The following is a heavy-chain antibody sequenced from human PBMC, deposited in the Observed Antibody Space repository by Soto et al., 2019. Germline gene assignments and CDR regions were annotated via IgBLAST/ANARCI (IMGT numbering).Heavy chain of an antibody. Sequence: PSETLSLTCTVSGGSISSGGYYWSWIRQHPGKGLEWIGYIYYSGSTYYNPSLKSRVTISVDTSKNQFSLKLSSVTAADTAVYYCARTIDAGGYSYGLPDYWGQGTLVTVSS. D-gene: IGHD5-18*01. CDR3: ARTIDAGGYSYGLPDY. CDR2: IYYSGST. CDR1: GGSISSGGYY. J-gene: IGHJ4*02. V-gene: IGHV4-31*03.